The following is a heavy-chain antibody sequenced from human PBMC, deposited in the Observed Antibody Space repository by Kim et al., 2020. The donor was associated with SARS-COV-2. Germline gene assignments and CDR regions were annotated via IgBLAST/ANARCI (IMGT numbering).Heavy chain of an antibody. CDR2: IYYSGST. D-gene: IGHD3-10*01. CDR3: ASNRGFGESGEIDP. Sequence: SETLSLTCTVSGGSISSSSYYWGWIRQPPGKGLEWIGSIYYSGSTYYNPSLKSRVTISVDTSKNQFSLKLSSVTAADTAVYYCASNRGFGESGEIDPWGQGTLVTVSS. V-gene: IGHV4-39*01. J-gene: IGHJ5*02. CDR1: GGSISSSSYY.